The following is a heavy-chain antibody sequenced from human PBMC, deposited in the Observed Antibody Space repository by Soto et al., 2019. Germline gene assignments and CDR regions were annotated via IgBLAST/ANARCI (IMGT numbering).Heavy chain of an antibody. CDR2: ISGYNGNT. Sequence: ASVKVSCKASGDTFTNNCCSWVRQAPVQGLEWMGWISGYNGNTKYAEKFQGRVTMTTDTSTSTAHMELRSLRSDDTAVYYCAREGQAPYYYYGMDVWGQGTAVTVSS. CDR3: AREGQAPYYYYGMDV. V-gene: IGHV1-18*01. J-gene: IGHJ6*02. CDR1: GDTFTNNC.